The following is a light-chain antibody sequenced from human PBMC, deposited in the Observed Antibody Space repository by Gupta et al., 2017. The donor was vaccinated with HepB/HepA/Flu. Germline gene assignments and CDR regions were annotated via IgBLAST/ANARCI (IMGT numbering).Light chain of an antibody. CDR1: SGDVIVHNY. Sequence: QSALTQPASVSGSPGQSITISSTKTSGDVIVHNYVSWYQQHPGKAPKLIIYDVDDRPSGVSHRFSGSTSGTTASLTISGLQAEDEADYYCSAHSITSPPVVFGGGTRLTVL. V-gene: IGLV2-14*03. J-gene: IGLJ2*01. CDR2: DVD. CDR3: SAHSITSPPVV.